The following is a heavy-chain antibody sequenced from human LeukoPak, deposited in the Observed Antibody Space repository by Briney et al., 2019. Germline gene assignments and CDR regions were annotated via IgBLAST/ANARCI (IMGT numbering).Heavy chain of an antibody. CDR3: ATASSGWYGYFDY. D-gene: IGHD6-19*01. V-gene: IGHV1-24*01. CDR1: GYTLTELS. CDR2: FDPEDGET. Sequence: ASVKVSRKVSGYTLTELSMHWVRQAPGKGLEWMGGFDPEDGETIYAQKLQGRVTMTEDTSTDTAYMELSSLRSEDTAVYYCATASSGWYGYFDYWGQGTLVTVSS. J-gene: IGHJ4*02.